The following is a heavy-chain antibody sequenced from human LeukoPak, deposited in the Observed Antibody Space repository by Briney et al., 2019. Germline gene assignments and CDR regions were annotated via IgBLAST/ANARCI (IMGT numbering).Heavy chain of an antibody. D-gene: IGHD3-10*01. CDR3: ARERSMVRGVSWFDP. V-gene: IGHV4-61*01. CDR2: IYYSGST. J-gene: IGHJ5*02. Sequence: SETLSLTCTVSGGSIGSGSYYWSWIRQPPGKGLEWIGYIYYSGSTNYNPSLKSRVTISVDTSKNQFSLKLSSVTAADTAVYYCARERSMVRGVSWFDPWGQGTLVTVSS. CDR1: GGSIGSGSYY.